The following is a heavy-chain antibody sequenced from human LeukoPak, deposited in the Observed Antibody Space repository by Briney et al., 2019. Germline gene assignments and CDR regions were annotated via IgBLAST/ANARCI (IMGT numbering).Heavy chain of an antibody. CDR3: ATAPDP. Sequence: GGSLRLSCAASGFTFSSYWMSWVRQAPGKGLEWVSVINSGGSTYYADSVKGRFSISRDNSENTVSLQMKNLRAEDTAVYYCATAPDPWGQGTLVTVSS. V-gene: IGHV3-66*01. CDR2: INSGGST. CDR1: GFTFSSYW. J-gene: IGHJ5*02.